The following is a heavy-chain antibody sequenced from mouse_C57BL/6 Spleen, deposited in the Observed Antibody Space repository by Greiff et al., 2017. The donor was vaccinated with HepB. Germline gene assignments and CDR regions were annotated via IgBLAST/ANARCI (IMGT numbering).Heavy chain of an antibody. CDR3: ARDYYFDY. J-gene: IGHJ2*01. Sequence: VQLQQPGAEFVKPGASVKLSCKASGYTFTSYRMQWVKQRPGQGLEWIGEIDPSDSYTNYNQKFKGKATLTVYTSSSTAYMQLSSLTSEDSAVYYCARDYYFDYWGQGTTLTVSS. CDR2: IDPSDSYT. V-gene: IGHV1-50*01. CDR1: GYTFTSYR.